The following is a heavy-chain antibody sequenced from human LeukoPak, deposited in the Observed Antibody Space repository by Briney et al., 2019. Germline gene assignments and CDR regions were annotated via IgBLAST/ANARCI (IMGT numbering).Heavy chain of an antibody. CDR3: AKADEYYYYYYYIDV. V-gene: IGHV3-30*04. CDR1: GFTFNNHV. D-gene: IGHD5-24*01. Sequence: QPGGSLRLSCAASGFTFNNHVMHWVRQAPGKGLEWVAVISSDGSLKYYADSVKGRFTISRDNSQNTLYLRMYSLRSEDTAVFYCAKADEYYYYYYYIDVWGKGTTVTVSS. CDR2: ISSDGSLK. J-gene: IGHJ6*03.